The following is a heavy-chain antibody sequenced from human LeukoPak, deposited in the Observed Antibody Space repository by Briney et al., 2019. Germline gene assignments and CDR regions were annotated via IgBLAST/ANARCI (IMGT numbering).Heavy chain of an antibody. CDR3: ARVMRFGELFDWFDP. V-gene: IGHV1-69*13. J-gene: IGHJ5*02. D-gene: IGHD3-10*01. CDR2: IIPIFGTA. Sequence: ASVKVSGKASGGTFSSYAISWVRQAPGQGLEWMGGIIPIFGTANYAQKFQGRVTITADESTSTAYMELSSLRSDDTAVYYCARVMRFGELFDWFDPWGQGTLVTVSS. CDR1: GGTFSSYA.